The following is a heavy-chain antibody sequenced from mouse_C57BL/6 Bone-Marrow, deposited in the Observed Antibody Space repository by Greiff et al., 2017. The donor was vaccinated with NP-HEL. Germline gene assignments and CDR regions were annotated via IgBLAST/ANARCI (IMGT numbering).Heavy chain of an antibody. CDR2: ISDGGSYT. CDR3: ARGRGAY. J-gene: IGHJ3*01. Sequence: DVQLVESGGGLVKPGGSLKLSCAASGFTFSSYAMSWVRQTPEKRLEWVATISDGGSYTYYPDNVKGRFTISRDNAKNNLYLQMSHLKSEDTAMYYCARGRGAYWGQGTLVTVSA. CDR1: GFTFSSYA. V-gene: IGHV5-4*01.